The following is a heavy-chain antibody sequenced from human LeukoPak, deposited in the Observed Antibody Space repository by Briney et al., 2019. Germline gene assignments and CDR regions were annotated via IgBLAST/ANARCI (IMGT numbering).Heavy chain of an antibody. Sequence: GGSLRLSCAASGFTFDDYAMHWVRQAPGKGLEWVSGISWNSGSIGYADSVKGRFTISRDNAKNSLYLQMNSLRAEDMALYYCAKENHYYEGAFDIWGQGTMVTVSS. V-gene: IGHV3-9*03. CDR1: GFTFDDYA. J-gene: IGHJ3*02. D-gene: IGHD3-22*01. CDR3: AKENHYYEGAFDI. CDR2: ISWNSGSI.